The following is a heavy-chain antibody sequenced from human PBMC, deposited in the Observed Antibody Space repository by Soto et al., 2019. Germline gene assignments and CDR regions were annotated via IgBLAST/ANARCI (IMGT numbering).Heavy chain of an antibody. CDR1: GFTVSSNY. CDR2: IYPGGDT. J-gene: IGHJ6*02. Sequence: GSLRLSCAASGFTVSSNYMNWVRQAPGKGLDWVSVIYPGGDTRYADSVKGRFTISRDNSKNTFYLQMNSLRAEDTALYYCARDVWDADSYYYGLDVWGQGTTVTVSS. D-gene: IGHD3-16*01. CDR3: ARDVWDADSYYYGLDV. V-gene: IGHV3-66*01.